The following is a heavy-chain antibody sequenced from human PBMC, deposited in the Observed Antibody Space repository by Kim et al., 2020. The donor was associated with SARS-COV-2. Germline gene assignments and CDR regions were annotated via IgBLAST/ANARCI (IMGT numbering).Heavy chain of an antibody. CDR2: ISASGGST. CDR3: AKDGGTRGLRWHFYY. CDR1: GFTFNSYA. V-gene: IGHV3-23*01. D-gene: IGHD4-17*01. Sequence: GGSLRLSCAASGFTFNSYAMGWVRQAPGKGLEWVSVISASGGSTYYADSVKGRFPISRDSSKKTRYLQMNNLRAEDTAGYYCAKDGGTRGLRWHFYYWG. J-gene: IGHJ4*01.